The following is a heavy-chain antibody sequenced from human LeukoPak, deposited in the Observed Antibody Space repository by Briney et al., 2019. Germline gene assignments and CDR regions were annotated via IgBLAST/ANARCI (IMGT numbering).Heavy chain of an antibody. D-gene: IGHD1-1*01. J-gene: IGHJ4*02. V-gene: IGHV3-43*02. CDR3: AKDVRYLDYFDY. Sequence: GGSLRLSCAASGFTFDDCAMHGVRHAPGKGVEWVSLISGDGGSTYYPDSVKGRFTISRDNSKNSLYLQMNSLRTEDTALYYCAKDVRYLDYFDYWGQGTLVTVSS. CDR1: GFTFDDCA. CDR2: ISGDGGST.